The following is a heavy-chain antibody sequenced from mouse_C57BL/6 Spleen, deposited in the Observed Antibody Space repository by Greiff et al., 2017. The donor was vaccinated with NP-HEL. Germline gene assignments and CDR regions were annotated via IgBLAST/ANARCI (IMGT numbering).Heavy chain of an antibody. J-gene: IGHJ3*01. Sequence: EVKVEESGGGLVQPGGSLKLSCAASGFTFSDAWMDWVRQSPEKGLEWVAEIRNKANNHATYYAESVKGRFTISRDDSKSSVYLQMNSLRAEDTGIYYCTQSLYYDGSSYVAWFAYWGQGTLVTVSA. CDR2: IRNKANNHAT. D-gene: IGHD1-1*01. CDR1: GFTFSDAW. V-gene: IGHV6-6*01. CDR3: TQSLYYDGSSYVAWFAY.